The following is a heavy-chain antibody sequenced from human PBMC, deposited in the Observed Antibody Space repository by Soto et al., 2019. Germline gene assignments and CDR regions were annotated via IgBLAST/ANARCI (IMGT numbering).Heavy chain of an antibody. V-gene: IGHV4-4*02. CDR3: ARRVGRLHCSGGSCSNDY. J-gene: IGHJ4*02. CDR2: IYHSGST. Sequence: QVQLQESGPGLVKPSGTLSLTCAVSGGSISSSNWWSWVRQPPGKGLEWIGEIYHSGSTNYNPSLKSRVTISVDKSKNQFSLKLSSVTAADTAVYYCARRVGRLHCSGGSCSNDYWGQGTLVTVSS. CDR1: GGSISSSNW. D-gene: IGHD2-15*01.